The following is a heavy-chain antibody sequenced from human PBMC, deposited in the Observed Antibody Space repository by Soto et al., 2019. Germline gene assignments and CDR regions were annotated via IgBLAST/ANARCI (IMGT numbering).Heavy chain of an antibody. J-gene: IGHJ3*02. D-gene: IGHD1-26*01. CDR3: SRESWELTDAFDI. CDR2: IKQDGSEK. Sequence: GGSLRLSCAASGFTFSSYWMSWVRQAPGKGLEWVANIKQDGSEKYYVDSVKGRFTISRDNAKNSLYLQMNSLRAEDTDVDYCSRESWELTDAFDIWGQGTMVTVSS. V-gene: IGHV3-7*03. CDR1: GFTFSSYW.